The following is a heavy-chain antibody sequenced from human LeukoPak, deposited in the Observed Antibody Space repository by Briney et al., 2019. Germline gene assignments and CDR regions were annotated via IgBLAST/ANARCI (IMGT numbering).Heavy chain of an antibody. V-gene: IGHV3-53*01. CDR3: VKDRVDGSGSQFDS. CDR1: EFTVSSNY. CDR2: IYTGSNT. D-gene: IGHD3-10*01. Sequence: GGSLRLSCAASEFTVSSNYMRWVRQAPGKGLEWVSIIYTGSNTYYAESVKGRFTISRDNSKNTLYLQMNSLRAKDTAVYYCVKDRVDGSGSQFDSWGQGSLVIVSS. J-gene: IGHJ4*02.